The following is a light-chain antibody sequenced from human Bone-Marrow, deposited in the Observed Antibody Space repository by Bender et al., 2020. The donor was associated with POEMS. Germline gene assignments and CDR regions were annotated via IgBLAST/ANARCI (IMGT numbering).Light chain of an antibody. CDR2: EVS. CDR1: SSDVGAYNF. V-gene: IGLV2-14*01. Sequence: QSALTQPPSASGSPGQSVTISCTGTSSDVGAYNFVSWYQQHPGKVPKLIIYEVSRRPSGVSNRFSASKSGNTASLTISGLQAEDEADYYCSSYTRSSTLVVFGGGTQLTVL. CDR3: SSYTRSSTLVV. J-gene: IGLJ2*01.